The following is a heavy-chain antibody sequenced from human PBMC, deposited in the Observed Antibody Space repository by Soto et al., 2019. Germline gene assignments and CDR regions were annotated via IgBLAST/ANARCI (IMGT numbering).Heavy chain of an antibody. Sequence: SVKVSCKASGYTFTSYGISWVRQAPGQGLEWMGWISAYNGNTNYAQKLQGRVTMTTDTSTSTAYMELRSLRSDDTAVYYCARSSGLLWFGELLSQGGYYFDYWGQGTLVTVSS. CDR3: ARSSGLLWFGELLSQGGYYFDY. CDR2: ISAYNGNT. V-gene: IGHV1-18*01. D-gene: IGHD3-10*01. J-gene: IGHJ4*02. CDR1: GYTFTSYG.